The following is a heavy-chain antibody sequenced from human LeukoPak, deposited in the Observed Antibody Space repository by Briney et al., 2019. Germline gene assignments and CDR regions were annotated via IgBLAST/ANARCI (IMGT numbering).Heavy chain of an antibody. V-gene: IGHV3-30*04. D-gene: IGHD6-19*01. CDR1: GVSLSNYA. CDR3: ATSTTVAGTFWFDP. J-gene: IGHJ5*02. Sequence: GGSLRLSCAPSGVSLSNYALDWVRQAPGKGLEWVAAISYDGSKTYYTDSVKGRFTISRDGPSDTLSLQMDSLRAEDTALYYCATSTTVAGTFWFDPWGQGTLAIVSS. CDR2: ISYDGSKT.